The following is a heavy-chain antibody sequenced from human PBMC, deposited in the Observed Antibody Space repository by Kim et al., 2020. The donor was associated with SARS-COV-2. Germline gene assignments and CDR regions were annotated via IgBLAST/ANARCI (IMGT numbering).Heavy chain of an antibody. Sequence: ASVKVSCKASGYTFTSYDISWVRQAPGQGLEWMGWISAYNGNTNYAQKLQGRVTITDTSTSTAYMELRSLRSDDTAVYYCARGVYCSSTSCYNNWFDPWGQGTLVTVSS. CDR3: ARGVYCSSTSCYNNWFDP. D-gene: IGHD2-2*02. J-gene: IGHJ5*02. V-gene: IGHV1-18*01. CDR1: GYTFTSYD. CDR2: ISAYNGNT.